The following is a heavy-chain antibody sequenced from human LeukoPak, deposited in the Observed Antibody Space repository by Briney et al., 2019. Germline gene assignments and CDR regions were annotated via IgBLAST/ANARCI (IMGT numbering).Heavy chain of an antibody. V-gene: IGHV4-4*02. D-gene: IGHD2-15*01. CDR3: ARRSAVVAGNFDY. CDR1: GGSISSSNW. J-gene: IGHJ4*02. CDR2: IYHSGST. Sequence: SETLSLTCAVSGGSISSSNWWSWVRQPPGKGLEWIGEIYHSGSTNYNPSLKSRVTISVDKSKNQFSLKLSSVTAADTAVYYCARRSAVVAGNFDYWGQGTLVTVSS.